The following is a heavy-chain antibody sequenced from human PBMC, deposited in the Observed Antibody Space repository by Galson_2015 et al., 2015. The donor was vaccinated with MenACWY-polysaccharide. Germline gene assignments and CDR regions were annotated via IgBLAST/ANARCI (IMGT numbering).Heavy chain of an antibody. CDR3: AHVMITFGGVIGDDAFDV. CDR1: GFSLLTKGVG. D-gene: IGHD3-16*01. V-gene: IGHV2-5*02. Sequence: PALVTPTQTLTLPCTFSGFSLLTKGVGVNWIHQPPGKALEWLAVIYWDGDNRYSPSLRSRLTVTKDTSKNQVVLTMTNMDPVDAATYYCAHVMITFGGVIGDDAFDVWGQGTMVTVSS. CDR2: IYWDGDN. J-gene: IGHJ3*01.